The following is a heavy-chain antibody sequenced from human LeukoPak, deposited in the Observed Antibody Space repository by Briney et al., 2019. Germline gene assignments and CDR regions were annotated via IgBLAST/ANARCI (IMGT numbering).Heavy chain of an antibody. V-gene: IGHV4-30-4*08. CDR2: IYYSWST. CDR1: DGSLSRGDSY. Sequence: SHPLSLPCTLSDGSLSRGDSYCTSICQPPAEVLLWNWYIYYSWSTYYNPYLPSHVPLSVHPSHNQFSLKLTSVTDADTAVYYCAKTNYGDYNYIDYWGQGTLVTVSS. CDR3: AKTNYGDYNYIDY. D-gene: IGHD4-17*01. J-gene: IGHJ4*02.